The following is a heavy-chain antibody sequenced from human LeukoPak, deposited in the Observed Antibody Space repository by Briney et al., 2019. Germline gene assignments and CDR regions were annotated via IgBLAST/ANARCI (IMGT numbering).Heavy chain of an antibody. V-gene: IGHV4-61*09. CDR3: ARDWDY. Sequence: SETLSLTCTVSGGSISSGSYYWSWIRQPAGKGLEWIGHMNTTGYTKYNPSLKSRVTISVDTSNNQFSLRPSSVTAADTAVYYCARDWDYWGQGTLVTVS. CDR1: GGSISSGSYY. CDR2: MNTTGYT. J-gene: IGHJ4*02.